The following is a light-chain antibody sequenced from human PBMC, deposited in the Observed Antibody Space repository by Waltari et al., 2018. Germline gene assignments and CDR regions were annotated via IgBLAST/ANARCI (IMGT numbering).Light chain of an antibody. V-gene: IGLV2-11*01. Sequence: QSALTQPRSVSGSPGPSVTISCTGTNSDVGGYKYVFWYQQHPDKAPRLIIYDVYTRPSGVPNRFSGSKSANTASLTISGLQSEDEADYYCCSYAGSFTWVFGTGTKVTVL. J-gene: IGLJ1*01. CDR3: CSYAGSFTWV. CDR2: DVY. CDR1: NSDVGGYKY.